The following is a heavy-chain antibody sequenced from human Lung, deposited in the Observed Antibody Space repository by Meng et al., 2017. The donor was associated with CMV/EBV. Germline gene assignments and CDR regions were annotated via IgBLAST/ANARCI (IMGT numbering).Heavy chain of an antibody. CDR2: ISYDGSNK. CDR1: GFTFSSYA. V-gene: IGHV3-30*04. CDR3: ARDQEIWEGYDYYGMDV. J-gene: IGHJ6*02. Sequence: GESLKISCAASGFTFSSYAMHWVRQAPGKGLEWVAVISYDGSNKYYADSVKGRFTISRDNSKNTLYLQMNSLRAEDTAVYYCARDQEIWEGYDYYGMDVWGQGTTVTGSS. D-gene: IGHD1-26*01.